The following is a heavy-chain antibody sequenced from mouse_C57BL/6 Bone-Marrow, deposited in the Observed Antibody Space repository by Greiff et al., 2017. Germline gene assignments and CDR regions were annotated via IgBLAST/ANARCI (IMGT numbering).Heavy chain of an antibody. CDR3: ATYGYHWYFDV. D-gene: IGHD2-2*01. CDR1: GYTFTSYG. CDR2: IYPRSGNT. V-gene: IGHV1-81*01. Sequence: QVTLKESGAELARPGASVKLSCKASGYTFTSYGISWVKQRTGQGLEWIGEIYPRSGNTYYNEKFKGKATLTADKSSSTAYMELRSLTSEDSAVYFCATYGYHWYFDVWGTGTTVTVSS. J-gene: IGHJ1*03.